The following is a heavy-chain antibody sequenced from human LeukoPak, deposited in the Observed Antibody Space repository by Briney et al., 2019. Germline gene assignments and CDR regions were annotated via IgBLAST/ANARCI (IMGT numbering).Heavy chain of an antibody. CDR2: IIPIFGTA. D-gene: IGHD3-22*01. J-gene: IGHJ4*02. Sequence: SVKVSCKASGGTFSSYAISWVRQAPGQGLEWMGRIIPIFGTANYAQKFQGRVTITTDESTSTAYVELSSLRSEDTAVYYCARGRHPHRYYHDSSGYYSWGQGTLVTVSS. CDR1: GGTFSSYA. CDR3: ARGRHPHRYYHDSSGYYS. V-gene: IGHV1-69*05.